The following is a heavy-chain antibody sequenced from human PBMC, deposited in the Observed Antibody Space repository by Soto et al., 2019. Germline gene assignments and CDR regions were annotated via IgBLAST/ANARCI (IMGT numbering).Heavy chain of an antibody. J-gene: IGHJ1*01. D-gene: IGHD4-17*01. CDR3: ATTTVVSLFRH. Sequence: QVQLVQSGAEVKKPGASVKVSCKASGYTFTSYGISWVRQAPGQGLEWMGWISTDTGNTDYAQKLKGRVTMTTNTTTSTAYMELRSLRSADTAVYYCATTTVVSLFRHWGQGTLVTVSS. CDR1: GYTFTSYG. V-gene: IGHV1-18*01. CDR2: ISTDTGNT.